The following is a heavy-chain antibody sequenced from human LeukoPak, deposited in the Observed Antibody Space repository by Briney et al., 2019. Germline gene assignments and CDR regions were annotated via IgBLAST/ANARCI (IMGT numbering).Heavy chain of an antibody. CDR1: GGSISSSNW. Sequence: SGTLSLTCAVSGGSISSSNWWSWVRQPPGKGLEWIGEIYHSGNTNYNPSLKSRVTISVDKSKNQFSLKLSSVTAADTAVYYCARLGMSYYYYMDVWGKGTTVTVSS. CDR3: ARLGMSYYYYMDV. J-gene: IGHJ6*03. CDR2: IYHSGNT. D-gene: IGHD1-14*01. V-gene: IGHV4-4*02.